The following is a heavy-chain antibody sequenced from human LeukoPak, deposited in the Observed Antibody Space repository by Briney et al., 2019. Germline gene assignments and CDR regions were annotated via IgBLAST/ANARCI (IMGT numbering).Heavy chain of an antibody. J-gene: IGHJ4*02. CDR1: LFTFVSYA. V-gene: IGHV3-23*01. CDR2: ISGSAIST. Sequence: VGALTLSCAASLFTFVSYAMSGVRQAPGKGREWVSTISGSAISTYYANSVKGRFTTSRDNSKTTLYLQMNSLRHEDTAVYYCEKDFYPLGNSVIYFDYWGQGTLVTVSS. CDR3: EKDFYPLGNSVIYFDY. D-gene: IGHD1-7*01.